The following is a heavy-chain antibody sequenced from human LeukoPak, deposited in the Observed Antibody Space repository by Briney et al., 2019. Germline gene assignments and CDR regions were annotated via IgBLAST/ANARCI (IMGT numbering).Heavy chain of an antibody. CDR1: GGTFSSYA. J-gene: IGHJ3*02. CDR2: IIPIFGTA. D-gene: IGHD6-13*01. V-gene: IGHV1-69*13. Sequence: ASVKVSCKASGGTFSSYAISWVRQAPGQGLEWMGGIIPIFGTANYAQKFQGRVTITADESTSTAYMELSSLRSEDTAVYYCARVGGQQLVGAFDIWGQGTMVTVSS. CDR3: ARVGGQQLVGAFDI.